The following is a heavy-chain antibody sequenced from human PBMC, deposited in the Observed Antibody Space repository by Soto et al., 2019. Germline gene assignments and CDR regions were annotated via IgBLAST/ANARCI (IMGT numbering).Heavy chain of an antibody. Sequence: QVQLVQSGAEVKKPGASVKVSCKASGYTFTNYGISWVRQAPGQGLEWMGWISAYNGDTNYAQKLQGRVTMTTDTSTSTAYMELRSLRSDDTGVYYFATYHLGCYYCGMDVWGQGTMVTVSS. D-gene: IGHD6-19*01. CDR2: ISAYNGDT. V-gene: IGHV1-18*01. CDR3: ATYHLGCYYCGMDV. CDR1: GYTFTNYG. J-gene: IGHJ6*02.